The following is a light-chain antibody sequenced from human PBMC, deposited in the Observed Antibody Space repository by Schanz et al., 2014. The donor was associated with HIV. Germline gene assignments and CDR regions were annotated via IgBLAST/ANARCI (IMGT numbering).Light chain of an antibody. J-gene: IGLJ1*01. Sequence: QSVLTQPPLVSAAPGQKVTISCSGSSSNIGNNYVSWYQQLPGTAPKLLIYDNNKRPSGIPDRFSGSKSGTSATLGIAGLQTGDEADYYCGTWDSSLSADVFGTGTKLTVL. CDR1: SSNIGNNY. V-gene: IGLV1-51*01. CDR2: DNN. CDR3: GTWDSSLSADV.